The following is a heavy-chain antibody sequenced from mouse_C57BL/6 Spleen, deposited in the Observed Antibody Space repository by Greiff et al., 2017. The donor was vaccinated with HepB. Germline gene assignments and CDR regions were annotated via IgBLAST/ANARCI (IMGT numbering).Heavy chain of an antibody. V-gene: IGHV1-82*01. Sequence: LVESGPELVKPGASVKISCKASGYAFSSSWMNWVKQRPGKGLEWIGRIYPGDGDTNYNGKFKGKATLTADKSSSTAYMQLSSLTSEDSAVYFCARYYYGSSYDWYFDVWGTGTTVTVSS. CDR1: GYAFSSSW. CDR2: IYPGDGDT. D-gene: IGHD1-1*01. CDR3: ARYYYGSSYDWYFDV. J-gene: IGHJ1*03.